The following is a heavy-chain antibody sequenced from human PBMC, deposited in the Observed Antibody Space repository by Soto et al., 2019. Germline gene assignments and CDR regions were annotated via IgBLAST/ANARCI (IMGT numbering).Heavy chain of an antibody. D-gene: IGHD4-17*01. CDR1: GFTFSSYS. J-gene: IGHJ6*02. Sequence: EVQLVESGGGLVKPGGSLRLSCAASGFTFSSYSMNWVRQAPGQGLEWVSSISSSSSYIYYADSVKGRFTISRDNAKNSRYLQMNRLRAEDTAVYYCARNAIYGDYDVWGQGTTVTVSS. CDR3: ARNAIYGDYDV. CDR2: ISSSSSYI. V-gene: IGHV3-21*01.